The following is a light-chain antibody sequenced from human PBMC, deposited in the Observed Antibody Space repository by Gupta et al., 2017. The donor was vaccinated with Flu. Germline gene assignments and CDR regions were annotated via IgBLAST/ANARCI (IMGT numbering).Light chain of an antibody. J-gene: IGLJ1*01. CDR2: DNN. V-gene: IGLV1-51*01. Sequence: QSVLTQPPSVSAAPGQKVTISCSGSSSNIGDNYVSWYQQLPGTAPKLLIYDNNKRPSGIPDRCSGSKSGTSATLGITGLQTGDEADYYCGTWDSSLSAFTFGPGT. CDR1: SSNIGDNY. CDR3: GTWDSSLSAFT.